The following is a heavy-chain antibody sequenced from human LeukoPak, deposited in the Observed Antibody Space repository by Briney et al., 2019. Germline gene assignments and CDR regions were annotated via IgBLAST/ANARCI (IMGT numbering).Heavy chain of an antibody. J-gene: IGHJ6*03. Sequence: SETLSLTCTVSGGSISSSSYSWGWIRQPPGKGLERIGSIYYSGSTYYNPSLKSRVTISVDTSKNQFSLKLSSVTAADTAVYYCARVSVAGIAADNGYYYMDVWGKGTTVTVSS. CDR3: ARVSVAGIAADNGYYYMDV. D-gene: IGHD6-13*01. V-gene: IGHV4-39*07. CDR1: GGSISSSSYS. CDR2: IYYSGST.